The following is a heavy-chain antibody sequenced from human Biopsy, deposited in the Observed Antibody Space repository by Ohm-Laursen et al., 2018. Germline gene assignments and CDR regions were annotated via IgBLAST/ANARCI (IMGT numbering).Heavy chain of an antibody. Sequence: TLSFTCPVSGVTLCGYYWSWIRQAPGRGLEWIGLIYYREETDYNPSQKSLVTISVDGSKNQFSLNLTPITAADTAVYYCARHRTHPPPGSMDVWGHGTTVFVSS. CDR1: GVTLCGYY. V-gene: IGHV4-59*08. D-gene: IGHD2-15*01. CDR2: IYYREET. CDR3: ARHRTHPPPGSMDV. J-gene: IGHJ6*02.